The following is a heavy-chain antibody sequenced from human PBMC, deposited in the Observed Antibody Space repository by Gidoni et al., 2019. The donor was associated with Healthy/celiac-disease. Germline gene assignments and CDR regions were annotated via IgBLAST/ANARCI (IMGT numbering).Heavy chain of an antibody. D-gene: IGHD3-10*01. V-gene: IGHV4-34*01. J-gene: IGHJ5*02. Sequence: QVQLQQWGAGLLKPSETLSLTCAVYGGSFSGYSWSWIRQPPGKGLEWIGEINHSGSTNYNPSLKSRVTISVDTSKNQFSLKLSSVTAADTAVYYCARGAIWFGELSIARGWFDPWGQGTLVTVSS. CDR2: INHSGST. CDR3: ARGAIWFGELSIARGWFDP. CDR1: GGSFSGYS.